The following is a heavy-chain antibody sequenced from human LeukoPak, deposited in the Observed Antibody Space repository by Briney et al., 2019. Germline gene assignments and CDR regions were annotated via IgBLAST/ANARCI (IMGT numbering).Heavy chain of an antibody. D-gene: IGHD3-22*01. CDR2: ISYDGSNK. CDR3: ANEIGEDDSGGYVDFAV. J-gene: IGHJ3*01. Sequence: PGRTLRLSCAVSGFIFRRYGMHWVRQAPARGLECVAVISYDGSNKYYADSVKRRFNISRDNSKNTLHLQMTRWSAEDTAVYYCANEIGEDDSGGYVDFAVGGQRTIVSVS. CDR1: GFIFRRYG. V-gene: IGHV3-30*18.